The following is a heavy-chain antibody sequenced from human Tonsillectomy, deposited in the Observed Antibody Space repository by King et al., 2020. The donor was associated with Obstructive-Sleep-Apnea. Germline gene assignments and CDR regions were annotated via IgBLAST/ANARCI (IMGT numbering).Heavy chain of an antibody. J-gene: IGHJ6*02. V-gene: IGHV3-49*03. CDR3: TSYCGGGSCSVFYYYAMDV. CDR2: IRIEDYGGTP. CDR1: GFTFGDYA. D-gene: IGHD2-15*01. Sequence: VQLVESGGGLVQSGRSLRLSCTASGFTFGDYAVSWFRQAPGKGLEWIGFIRIEDYGGTPEYAAYVKGRFTISREDSRSIASLQMNSLKTEDTAIYYCTSYCGGGSCSVFYYYAMDVWGQGTTVTVSS.